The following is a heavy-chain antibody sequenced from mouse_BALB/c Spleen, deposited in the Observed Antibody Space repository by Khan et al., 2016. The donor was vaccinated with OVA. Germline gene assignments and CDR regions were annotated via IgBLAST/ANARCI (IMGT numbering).Heavy chain of an antibody. V-gene: IGHV3-2*02. D-gene: IGHD2-3*01. J-gene: IGHJ3*01. Sequence: EVQLQESGPGLVKPSQSLSLTCTVTGYSITSDYAWNWIRQFPGNKLEWMGYISYSGRTSYNPSLKSRISVTRDTSKNQFFLQLNSVTTEDTATYYCAMERTYWGQGTLFTVSA. CDR2: ISYSGRT. CDR3: AMERTY. CDR1: GYSITSDYA.